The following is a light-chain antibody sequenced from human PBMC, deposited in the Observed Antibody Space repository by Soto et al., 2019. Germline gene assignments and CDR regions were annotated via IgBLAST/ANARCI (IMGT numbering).Light chain of an antibody. CDR1: QSVSSSF. Sequence: EIVLTQSPGTLSLSPGEGATLSCRASQSVSSSFLAWYQQKPGQAPRLLIYGASSRATGIPDRFSGSGSGTDFTLTISRLEPEDFAVYYCHHYGSSPVTFGGGTKVEIK. V-gene: IGKV3-20*01. J-gene: IGKJ4*01. CDR2: GAS. CDR3: HHYGSSPVT.